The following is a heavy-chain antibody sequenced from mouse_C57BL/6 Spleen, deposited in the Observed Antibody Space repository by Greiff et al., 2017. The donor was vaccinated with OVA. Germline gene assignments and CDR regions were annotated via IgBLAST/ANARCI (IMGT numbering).Heavy chain of an antibody. CDR1: GFTFSSYG. J-gene: IGHJ4*01. Sequence: EVKLVESGGDLVKPGGSLKLSCAASGFTFSSYGMSWVRQTPDKRLELVATISSGGSYTYYPDSVKVRLTISRDNAKNTLYLQMSSLKSEDTAMYYCARQWYYGSSYYYAMDYWGQGTSVTVSS. V-gene: IGHV5-6*01. CDR2: ISSGGSYT. CDR3: ARQWYYGSSYYYAMDY. D-gene: IGHD1-1*01.